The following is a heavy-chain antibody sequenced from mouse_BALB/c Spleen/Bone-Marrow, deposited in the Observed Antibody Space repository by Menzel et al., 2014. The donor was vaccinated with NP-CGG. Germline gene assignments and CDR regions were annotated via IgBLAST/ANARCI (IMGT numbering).Heavy chain of an antibody. CDR3: TRARPGGFAY. V-gene: IGHV1S81*02. J-gene: IGHJ3*01. CDR1: GYTFTNYY. Sequence: QVQLQQSGAELVKPGASVKLSCKASGYTFTNYYMYWVKQRPGQGLEWIGEISPSNGGPNFNEKFKSKATLTVDKSSSTAYMQLSSLTSEDSAVYYCTRARPGGFAYWGQGTLVTVSA. D-gene: IGHD4-1*01. CDR2: ISPSNGGP.